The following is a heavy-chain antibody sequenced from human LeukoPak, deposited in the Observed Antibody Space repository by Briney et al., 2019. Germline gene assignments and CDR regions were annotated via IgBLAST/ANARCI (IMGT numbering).Heavy chain of an antibody. CDR2: IYYSGST. Sequence: PSETLSLTCPVSGASISSGGHYWSWIRQHPGKGLEWIGYIYYSGSTYYNPSLKSRITISLDTSKNHFSLKLSSVTAADTAVYYCASALYYYYMDVWGKGTTVTVSS. J-gene: IGHJ6*03. CDR3: ASALYYYYMDV. V-gene: IGHV4-31*03. CDR1: GASISSGGHY.